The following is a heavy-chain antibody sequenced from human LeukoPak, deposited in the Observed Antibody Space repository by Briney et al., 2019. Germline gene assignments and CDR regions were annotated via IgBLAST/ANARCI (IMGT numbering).Heavy chain of an antibody. CDR1: GYTFTGYY. J-gene: IGHJ5*02. CDR3: ARDYGSSWFWFDP. V-gene: IGHV1-2*02. CDR2: INPNSGGT. Sequence: ASVKVSCTASGYTFTGYYMHWVRQAPGQGLEWTGWINPNSGGTNYAQKFQGGVTMTRDTSISTAYMELSRLRSDDTAVYYCARDYGSSWFWFDPWGQGTLVTVSS. D-gene: IGHD6-13*01.